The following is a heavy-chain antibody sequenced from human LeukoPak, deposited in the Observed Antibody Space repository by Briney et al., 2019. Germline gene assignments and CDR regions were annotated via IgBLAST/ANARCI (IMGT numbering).Heavy chain of an antibody. V-gene: IGHV3-53*01. CDR3: AKGSSPFGY. J-gene: IGHJ4*02. Sequence: GGSLRLSCAASGFIVSSNYMSWVRQAPGKGLEWVSVIYSGGDTYYADSVKGRFTISRDNSKNTLYLQMNSLRAEDTAVYYCAKGSSPFGYWGQGTLVTVSS. D-gene: IGHD6-13*01. CDR1: GFIVSSNY. CDR2: IYSGGDT.